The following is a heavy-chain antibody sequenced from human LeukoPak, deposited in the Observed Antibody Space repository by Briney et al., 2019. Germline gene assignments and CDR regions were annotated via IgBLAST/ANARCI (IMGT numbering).Heavy chain of an antibody. CDR3: ARERTAMFPFDY. V-gene: IGHV1-69*05. CDR1: GGTFSSYA. D-gene: IGHD5-18*01. J-gene: IGHJ4*02. Sequence: ASVKVSCKASGGTFSSYAIRWVRQAPGQGLEWMGRIIPIFGTANYAQKFQGRVTNTTDESTSTAYMELSSVRSEDTAVYYCARERTAMFPFDYCGQGTLVTVSS. CDR2: IIPIFGTA.